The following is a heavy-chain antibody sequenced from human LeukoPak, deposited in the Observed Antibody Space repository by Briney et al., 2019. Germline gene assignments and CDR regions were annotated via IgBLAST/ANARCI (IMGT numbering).Heavy chain of an antibody. CDR3: AREGIAEPDTNWFDP. CDR1: GYTFTAYY. CDR2: INPTSGST. Sequence: ASVKVSCKPSGYTFTAYYLHWVRQAPGQGLEWMGWINPTSGSTHYAQKFQGRVTMTRDTSISTAYMELNRLTSDDTAVYYCAREGIAEPDTNWFDPWGQGTLVTVSS. J-gene: IGHJ5*02. D-gene: IGHD6-13*01. V-gene: IGHV1-2*02.